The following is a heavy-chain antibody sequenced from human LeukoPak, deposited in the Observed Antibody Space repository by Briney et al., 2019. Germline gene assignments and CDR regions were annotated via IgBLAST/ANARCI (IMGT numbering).Heavy chain of an antibody. Sequence: SETLSLTCTVSGGSISGGDYYWSWIRQPPGKGLEWIGYIYYSGSTYYNPSLKSRVTISVDTSKNQFSLKLSSVTAADTAVYYCARGSITIFGVVDYWGQGTLVTVSS. V-gene: IGHV4-30-4*08. D-gene: IGHD3-3*01. CDR3: ARGSITIFGVVDY. J-gene: IGHJ4*02. CDR2: IYYSGST. CDR1: GGSISGGDYY.